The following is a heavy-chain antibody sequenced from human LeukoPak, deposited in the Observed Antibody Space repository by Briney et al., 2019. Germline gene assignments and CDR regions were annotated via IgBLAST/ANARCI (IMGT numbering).Heavy chain of an antibody. V-gene: IGHV3-30*04. CDR1: GFTFSSYA. J-gene: IGHJ4*02. Sequence: PGGSLRLSCAASGFTFSSYAMHWVRQAPGKGLEWVAVISYDGSNKYYADSVKGRFTISRDNTRNSLYLQMNGLRVEDTALHYCSRTVKLYGDSYDCWGQGTLVTVSS. CDR3: SRTVKLYGDSYDC. D-gene: IGHD4-17*01. CDR2: ISYDGSNK.